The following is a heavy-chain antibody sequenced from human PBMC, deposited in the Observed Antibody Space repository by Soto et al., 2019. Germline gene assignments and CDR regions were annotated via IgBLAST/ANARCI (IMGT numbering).Heavy chain of an antibody. J-gene: IGHJ6*02. V-gene: IGHV3-23*01. D-gene: IGHD6-6*01. CDR3: AGGLSARRTPLHYYYGMDV. CDR2: ISGSGGST. Sequence: GSLRLSCAASGFTFSSYAMSWVRQAPGKGLEWVSAISGSGGSTYYADSVKGRFTISRDNSKNTLYLQMNSLRAEDTAVYYCAGGLSARRTPLHYYYGMDVWGQGTTVTVSS. CDR1: GFTFSSYA.